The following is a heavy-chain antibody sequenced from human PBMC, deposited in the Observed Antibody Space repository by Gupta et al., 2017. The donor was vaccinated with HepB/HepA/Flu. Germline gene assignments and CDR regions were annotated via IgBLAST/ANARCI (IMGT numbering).Heavy chain of an antibody. CDR1: GFTFRRFS. D-gene: IGHD3-16*01. CDR3: ARNRLADSWFDP. Sequence: EVLLVESGGGLVKPGGSRSLSCDGSGFTFRRFSMHWVRQAPGKGREWVSSSRVGNYIYYAESVKGRLTISRDNSKNSLFLEMRNLRDEDTAVYYCARNRLADSWFDPWGQGTLVTVSS. V-gene: IGHV3-21*02. CDR2: SRVGNYI. J-gene: IGHJ5*02.